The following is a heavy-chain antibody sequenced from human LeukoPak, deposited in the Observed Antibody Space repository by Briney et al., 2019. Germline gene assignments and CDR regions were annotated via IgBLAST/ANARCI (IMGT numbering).Heavy chain of an antibody. CDR1: GFTFSDYY. CDR3: ARDRRVVRGPWYDY. V-gene: IGHV3-11*04. Sequence: GGSLRLSCAASGFTFSDYYMSWIRQAPGKGLEWVSYISSSGSTIYYADSVKGRFTISRDNAKNSLYLQMNRLRAEDTAVYYCARDRRVVRGPWYDYWGQGTLVTVSS. D-gene: IGHD3-10*01. J-gene: IGHJ4*02. CDR2: ISSSGSTI.